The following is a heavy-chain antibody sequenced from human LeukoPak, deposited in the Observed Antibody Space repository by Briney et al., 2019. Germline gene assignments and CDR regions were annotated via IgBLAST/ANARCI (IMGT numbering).Heavy chain of an antibody. V-gene: IGHV3-23*01. CDR2: ISGSGCNT. D-gene: IGHD3-22*01. Sequence: GGSLPLSCAGSGFTFSSYAMSWVRQPPGRGLEWVSAISGSGCNTYYADSVKGRFTISRDNSKNTLDLQMNSLRADDTAVYYCAKSESITMIGVIITPFDYWGQGTLVTVSS. CDR1: GFTFSSYA. CDR3: AKSESITMIGVIITPFDY. J-gene: IGHJ4*02.